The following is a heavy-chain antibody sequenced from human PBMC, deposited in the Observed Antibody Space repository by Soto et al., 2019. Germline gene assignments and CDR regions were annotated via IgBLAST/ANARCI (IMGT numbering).Heavy chain of an antibody. J-gene: IGHJ4*02. CDR2: IYHSGST. Sequence: QVQLQESGPGLVKPSGTLSLTCAVSGGSISSSNWWSWVRQPPGKGLEWIGEIYHSGSTNYNPSLKSRVTISVDKSKNQFSLKLSSVTAADTAVYYCASTPTKQLLLPQTAGPGSYWGQGTLVTVSS. V-gene: IGHV4-4*02. CDR1: GGSISSSNW. CDR3: ASTPTKQLLLPQTAGPGSY. D-gene: IGHD2-15*01.